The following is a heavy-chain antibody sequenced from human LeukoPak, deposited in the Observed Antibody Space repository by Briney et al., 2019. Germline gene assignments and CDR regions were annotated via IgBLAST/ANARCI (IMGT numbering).Heavy chain of an antibody. CDR3: ARDRLYAFDI. Sequence: GGSLRLSCAASGFTXSXYSMXWVXXAPGXXLGRVSYLRSTSSTIYYAESVKGRFKIYTDNAKNLLYLQMNSLRDEDTAVYYCARDRLYAFDIWGQGATVTVSS. D-gene: IGHD6-19*01. V-gene: IGHV3-48*02. CDR2: LRSTSSTI. CDR1: GFTXSXYS. J-gene: IGHJ3*02.